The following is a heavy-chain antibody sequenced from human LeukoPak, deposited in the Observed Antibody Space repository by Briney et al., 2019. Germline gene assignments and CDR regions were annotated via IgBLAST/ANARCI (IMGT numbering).Heavy chain of an antibody. CDR1: SGSVTGSNW. J-gene: IGHJ5*02. V-gene: IGHV4-4*02. Sequence: SETLSLTCAVSSGSVTGSNWWGWVRQPPGKGLEWIGEIYHSGITNYSPSLKSRVTISVDTSKNQFSLKLISVTAADTAVYYCARGQGATVPQVGKNWFDPWGQGTRVIVSS. D-gene: IGHD1-26*01. CDR3: ARGQGATVPQVGKNWFDP. CDR2: IYHSGIT.